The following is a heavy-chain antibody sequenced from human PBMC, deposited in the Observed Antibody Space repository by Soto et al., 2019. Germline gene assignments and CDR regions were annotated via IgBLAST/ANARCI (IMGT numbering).Heavy chain of an antibody. CDR2: LSGRGGIT. J-gene: IGHJ2*01. V-gene: IGHV3-23*01. Sequence: KGRKWVSALSGRGGITDYADSVKGRFTISRDKSNNAVYLQMSSLRAEDTAVYYCAIFFFQAEDGIRDL. D-gene: IGHD2-21*01. CDR3: AIFFFQAEDGIRDL.